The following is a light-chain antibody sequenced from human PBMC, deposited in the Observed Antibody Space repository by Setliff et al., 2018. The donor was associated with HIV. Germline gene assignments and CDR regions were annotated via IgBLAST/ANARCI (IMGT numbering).Light chain of an antibody. CDR3: QQYYSTPVT. J-gene: IGKJ1*01. CDR1: QSVFYSSNNKNY. Sequence: DIVMTQSPDSLAVSLDERATINCQSSQSVFYSSNNKNYLAWYQHKPGQPPKLLIYWASTRESGVPDRFSGSGSGTDFTLTISSLQAEDVAVYYCQQYYSTPVTVGQGTKVDIK. V-gene: IGKV4-1*01. CDR2: WAS.